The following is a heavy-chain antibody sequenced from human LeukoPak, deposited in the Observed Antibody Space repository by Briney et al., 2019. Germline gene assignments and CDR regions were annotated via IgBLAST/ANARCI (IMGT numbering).Heavy chain of an antibody. CDR2: ISYDGSNK. CDR1: GFTFSSYG. CDR3: ARGGVYSSGSYYLYYFDY. Sequence: GRSLRLSCAASGFTFSSYGMHWVRQAPGKGLEWVAVISYDGSNKYYADSVKGRFTISRDNSKNTLYLQMNSLRAEDTAVYYCARGGVYSSGSYYLYYFDYWGQGTLVTVSS. D-gene: IGHD6-19*01. J-gene: IGHJ4*02. V-gene: IGHV3-30*03.